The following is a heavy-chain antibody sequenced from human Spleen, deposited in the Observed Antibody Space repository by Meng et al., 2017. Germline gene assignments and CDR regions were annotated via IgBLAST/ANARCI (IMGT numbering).Heavy chain of an antibody. J-gene: IGHJ4*02. CDR2: INHGGST. V-gene: IGHV4-34*01. CDR3: TRGKKYYYDSTGYFAY. CDR1: GGSFSDYY. Sequence: QVQLQQWGAGLLKPSATLSLTCVVSGGSFSDYYWSWIRQPPGKGLEWIGEINHGGSTNYNPSLKSRVTISVDTSKNHFSLNLTSVTAADTAVYYCTRGKKYYYDSTGYFAYWGQGTLVTVSS. D-gene: IGHD3-22*01.